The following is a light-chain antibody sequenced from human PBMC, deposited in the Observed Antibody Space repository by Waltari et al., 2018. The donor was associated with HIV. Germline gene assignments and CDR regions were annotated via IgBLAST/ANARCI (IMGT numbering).Light chain of an antibody. V-gene: IGKV3-20*01. CDR3: QHYGGSPLYT. J-gene: IGKJ2*01. CDR2: ALS. Sequence: EIVLAQSPRTLSLSPGENAPLSCTASHTVNNNFFSWYQQRSGQAPRLLIYALSSRDTGIPNRFSGSGSGTDFTLTISRLEPEDFAVYYCQHYGGSPLYTFGQGTKLEMK. CDR1: HTVNNNF.